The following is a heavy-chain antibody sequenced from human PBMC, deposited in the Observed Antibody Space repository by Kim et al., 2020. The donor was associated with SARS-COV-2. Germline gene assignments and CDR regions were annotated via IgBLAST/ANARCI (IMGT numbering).Heavy chain of an antibody. CDR2: INHSGST. Sequence: SETLSLTCAVYGGSFSGYYWSWIRQPPGKGLEWIGEINHSGSTNYNPYLKSRVTISVDTSKNQFSLKLSSVTAADSAVYYCARGSLSTGSLDIVVVPAAGNWFDPWGQGTLVTVSS. J-gene: IGHJ5*02. CDR1: GGSFSGYY. V-gene: IGHV4-34*01. CDR3: ARGSLSTGSLDIVVVPAAGNWFDP. D-gene: IGHD2-2*01.